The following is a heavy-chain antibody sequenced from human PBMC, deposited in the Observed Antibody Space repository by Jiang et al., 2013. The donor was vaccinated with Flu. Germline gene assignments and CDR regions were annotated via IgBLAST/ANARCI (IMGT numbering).Heavy chain of an antibody. CDR3: ARGLRAVAEIRFDP. V-gene: IGHV1-2*04. J-gene: IGHJ5*02. D-gene: IGHD6-19*01. Sequence: YAQKFQGWVTMTRDTSISTAYMELSRLRSDDTAVYYCARGLRAVAEIRFDPWGQGTLVTVSS.